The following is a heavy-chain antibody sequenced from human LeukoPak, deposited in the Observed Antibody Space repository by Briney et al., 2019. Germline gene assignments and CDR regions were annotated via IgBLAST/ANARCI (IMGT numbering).Heavy chain of an antibody. J-gene: IGHJ4*02. CDR2: IRYDGSNK. Sequence: PGGSLRLSCAASGFTFSSYGMHWVRQAPGKGLEWVAFIRYDGSNKYYADSVKGRFTIPRDNSKNTLYLQMNSLRAEDTAVYYCAKLDSSLWSYFDYWGQGTLVTVSS. D-gene: IGHD3/OR15-3a*01. CDR1: GFTFSSYG. V-gene: IGHV3-30*02. CDR3: AKLDSSLWSYFDY.